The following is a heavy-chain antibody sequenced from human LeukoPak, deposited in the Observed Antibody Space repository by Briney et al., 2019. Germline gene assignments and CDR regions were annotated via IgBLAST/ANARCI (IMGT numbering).Heavy chain of an antibody. V-gene: IGHV4-59*01. J-gene: IGHJ4*02. D-gene: IGHD4-23*01. CDR2: IYYSGST. CDR3: ARDSGGNRPFDY. Sequence: PSETLSLTCAVYGGSFSGYYWSWIRQPPGKGLEWIGYIYYSGSTNYNPSLKSRVTISVDTSKNQFSLKLSSVTAADTAVYYCARDSGGNRPFDYWGQGTLVTVSS. CDR1: GGSFSGYY.